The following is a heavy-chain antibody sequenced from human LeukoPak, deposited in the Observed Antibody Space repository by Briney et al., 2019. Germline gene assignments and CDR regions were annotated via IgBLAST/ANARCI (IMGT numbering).Heavy chain of an antibody. CDR3: ARQVQLELRPYNWFDP. CDR2: IIPIFGTA. D-gene: IGHD1-7*01. V-gene: IGHV1-69*05. CDR1: GGTFSSYA. Sequence: SVKVSCKASGGTFSSYAISWVRQAPGQGLEWMGGIIPIFGTANYAQKFQGRVTITTDESTSTAYMGLSSLRSEDTAVYYCARQVQLELRPYNWFDPWGQGTLVTVSS. J-gene: IGHJ5*02.